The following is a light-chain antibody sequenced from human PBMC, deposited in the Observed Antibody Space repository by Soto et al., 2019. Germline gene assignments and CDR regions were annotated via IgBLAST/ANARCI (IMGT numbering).Light chain of an antibody. CDR3: QQYSRYPRT. J-gene: IGKJ1*01. V-gene: IGKV1-5*01. CDR2: DAS. Sequence: DIQMTQSPYTLSASVADRVTITCRASEIMTRWWAWYQQRPGKAPKLLIFDASTLESGVPSRFSGSGSGTEFTLTISSLQPDDFATYYCQQYSRYPRTFGQGTKVDI. CDR1: EIMTRW.